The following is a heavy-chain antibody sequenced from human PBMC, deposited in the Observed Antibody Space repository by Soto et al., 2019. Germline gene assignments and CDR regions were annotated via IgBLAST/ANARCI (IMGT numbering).Heavy chain of an antibody. CDR1: GYTLTELS. J-gene: IGHJ4*02. D-gene: IGHD3-22*01. Sequence: ASVKVSCKVSGYTLTELSMHWVRQAPGKGLEWMGGFDPEDGETIYAQKFQGRVTMTEDTSTDTAYMELSSLRSEDTAVYYCATTPPRSGYLGYWGQGTLVTVSS. V-gene: IGHV1-24*01. CDR3: ATTPPRSGYLGY. CDR2: FDPEDGET.